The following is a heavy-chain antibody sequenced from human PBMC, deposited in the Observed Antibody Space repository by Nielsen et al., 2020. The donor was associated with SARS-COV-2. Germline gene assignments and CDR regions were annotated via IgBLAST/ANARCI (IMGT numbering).Heavy chain of an antibody. Sequence: GESLKISCAASGFTFSSYWMSWVRQAPGKGLEWVANIKQDGSEKYYVDSVKGRFTISRDNAKNSLYLQMNSLRAEDTALYHCAREHSSWYAIDYWGQGTLVTVSS. V-gene: IGHV3-7*03. CDR2: IKQDGSEK. CDR3: AREHSSWYAIDY. D-gene: IGHD6-13*01. J-gene: IGHJ4*02. CDR1: GFTFSSYW.